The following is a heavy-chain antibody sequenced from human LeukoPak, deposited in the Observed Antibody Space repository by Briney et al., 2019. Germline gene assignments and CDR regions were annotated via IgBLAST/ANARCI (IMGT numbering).Heavy chain of an antibody. V-gene: IGHV4-30-4*01. CDR1: GGSISSGDYY. D-gene: IGHD3-10*01. CDR2: IYYSGST. J-gene: IGHJ4*02. Sequence: SETLSLTCTVSGGSISSGDYYWSWIRQPPGKGLEWIGYIYYSGSTYYNPSLKGRVTISVDTSKNQFSLKLSSVTAADTAVYYCARARGYYYGSGSTYYFDYWGQGTLVTVSS. CDR3: ARARGYYYGSGSTYYFDY.